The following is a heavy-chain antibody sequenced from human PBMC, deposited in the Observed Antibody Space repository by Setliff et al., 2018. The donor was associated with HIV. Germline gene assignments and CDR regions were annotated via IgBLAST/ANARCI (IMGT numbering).Heavy chain of an antibody. J-gene: IGHJ4*02. Sequence: ASVKVSCKASGYTFNNYGISWVRQAPGQGLEWMGWINTHSGYTNYAQNVQGRATVTMDTSTSTAYMELRSLKSDDTAVYYCARGKTWLRFLDYWGQGTLVTV. CDR1: GYTFNNYG. D-gene: IGHD5-12*01. CDR3: ARGKTWLRFLDY. CDR2: INTHSGYT. V-gene: IGHV1-18*01.